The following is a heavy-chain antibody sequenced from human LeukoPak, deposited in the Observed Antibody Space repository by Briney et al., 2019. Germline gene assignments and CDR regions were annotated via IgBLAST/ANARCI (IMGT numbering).Heavy chain of an antibody. Sequence: PGGTVTLTCTASGCSFINYYWSWIRQPPGKGLEWIGYIYYSGSTDYNPSLKSRGTMSLDTSKTQFSLNLSSVTAAATALYYCARAVITFGAPVAKGFVCWGGGTLVSVSS. J-gene: IGHJ4*02. CDR1: GCSFINYY. CDR2: IYYSGST. CDR3: ARAVITFGAPVAKGFVC. V-gene: IGHV4-59*01. D-gene: IGHD3-16*01.